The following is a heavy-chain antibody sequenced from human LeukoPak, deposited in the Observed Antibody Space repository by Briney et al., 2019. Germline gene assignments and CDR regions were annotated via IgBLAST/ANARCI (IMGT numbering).Heavy chain of an antibody. J-gene: IGHJ4*02. CDR2: IYYSGST. CDR3: ARFGSGWYYFDH. CDR1: GGSISSYY. D-gene: IGHD6-19*01. V-gene: IGHV4-59*12. Sequence: PSETLSLTCTVSGGSISSYYWSWIRQPPGKGLEWIAYIYYSGSTNYNPSLKSRVTISVDTSKNQFSLKLSSVTAADTAVYYCARFGSGWYYFDHWGQGTLVTVSS.